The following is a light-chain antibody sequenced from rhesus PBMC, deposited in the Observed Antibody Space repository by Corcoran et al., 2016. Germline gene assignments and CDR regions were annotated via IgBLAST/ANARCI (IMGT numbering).Light chain of an antibody. V-gene: IGKV2-82*02. CDR2: LVS. CDR1: QSLVDSVGKTY. Sequence: DIVMTQTPLSLPVTLGEPASLSCRSSQSLVDSVGKTYWYWYLQKAGQSPQLLMYLVSNLSIGVPDKCSGSGSGTDCTLKISRVEAEDVGVYYCMQALRSPLTFGGGTKVEIK. CDR3: MQALRSPLT. J-gene: IGKJ4*01.